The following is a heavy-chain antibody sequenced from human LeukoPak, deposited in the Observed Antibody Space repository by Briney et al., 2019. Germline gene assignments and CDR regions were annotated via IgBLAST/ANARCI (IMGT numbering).Heavy chain of an antibody. Sequence: SVKVSCKASGSIFSSYAISWVRQAPGQGLEWMGGIIPIFGTANYAQKFQGRVTITADESTRTAYMELSSLRSEDTAVYYCAARRQYYYDSSGYPTGWFDPWGQGTLVTVSS. CDR1: GSIFSSYA. CDR2: IIPIFGTA. J-gene: IGHJ5*02. V-gene: IGHV1-69*13. CDR3: AARRQYYYDSSGYPTGWFDP. D-gene: IGHD3-22*01.